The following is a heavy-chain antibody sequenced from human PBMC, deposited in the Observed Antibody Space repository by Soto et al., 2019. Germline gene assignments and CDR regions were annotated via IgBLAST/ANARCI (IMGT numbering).Heavy chain of an antibody. V-gene: IGHV1-2*02. CDR2: INPNSGGT. CDR1: GYTFTGYY. D-gene: IGHD6-19*01. Sequence: ASVKVSCKASGYTFTGYYMHWVRQAPGQGLEWMGWINPNSGGTNYAQKFQGRVTMTRETYISTAYMELSRLRSDDTAVYYCARIRAGIAVAGSGHWFAPSGPGTLVTVAS. CDR3: ARIRAGIAVAGSGHWFAP. J-gene: IGHJ5*02.